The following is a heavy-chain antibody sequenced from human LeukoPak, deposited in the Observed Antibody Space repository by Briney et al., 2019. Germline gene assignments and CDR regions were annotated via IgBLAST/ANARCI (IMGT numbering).Heavy chain of an antibody. D-gene: IGHD2-2*01. V-gene: IGHV3-9*01. CDR3: AKDLRSNGMDV. Sequence: GRSLRLPCAASGFTFDDYAMHWVRQAPGKGLEWVSGISWNSGSIGYADSVKGRFTISRDNAKNSLYLQMNSLRAEDTAVYYCAKDLRSNGMDVWGQGTTVTVSS. J-gene: IGHJ6*02. CDR1: GFTFDDYA. CDR2: ISWNSGSI.